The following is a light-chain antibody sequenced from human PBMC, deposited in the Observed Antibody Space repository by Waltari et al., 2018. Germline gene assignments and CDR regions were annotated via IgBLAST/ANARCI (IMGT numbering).Light chain of an antibody. CDR2: ATS. CDR1: PSLSIL. CDR3: QQTYDTPLT. V-gene: IGKV1-39*01. Sequence: DIQMTQASSSLSASVGDRVHIPCRASPSLSILLNLYQQKPGKAPNLPIYATSALQTCVPSRFSGSGSWTDFTLTITNLQPEDFGIYYCQQTYDTPLTFGAGTKVQLK. J-gene: IGKJ4*01.